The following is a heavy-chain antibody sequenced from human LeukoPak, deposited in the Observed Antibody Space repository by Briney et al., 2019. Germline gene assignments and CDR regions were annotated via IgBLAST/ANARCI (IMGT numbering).Heavy chain of an antibody. Sequence: GGSLRLSCAASGFTFSNYAINWVRQAPGKGLEWVSVISDSTSRTYYADSVKGRFTISRDNSKNMLYLQMNSLSGEDTAVYSCARQVDGTGDYYFDSWGQGTLVTVSS. J-gene: IGHJ4*02. CDR1: GFTFSNYA. CDR2: ISDSTSRT. CDR3: ARQVDGTGDYYFDS. D-gene: IGHD1-1*01. V-gene: IGHV3-23*01.